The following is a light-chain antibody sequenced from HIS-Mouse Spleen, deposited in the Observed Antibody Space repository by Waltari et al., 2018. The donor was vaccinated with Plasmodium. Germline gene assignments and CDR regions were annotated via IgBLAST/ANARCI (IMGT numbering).Light chain of an antibody. V-gene: IGLV2-8*01. Sequence: QSALTQPPSASGSPGQSVTISCTGTSSDVGGYNYVSWYQQHPGKAPKLMLYEVSKRPSGVPDRVSGSKSGNTASRTVSGLQAEDEADYYCSSYAGSNNLVFGGGTKLTVL. CDR2: EVS. J-gene: IGLJ2*01. CDR1: SSDVGGYNY. CDR3: SSYAGSNNLV.